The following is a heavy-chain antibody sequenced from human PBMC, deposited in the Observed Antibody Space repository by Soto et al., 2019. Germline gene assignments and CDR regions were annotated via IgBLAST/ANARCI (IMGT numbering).Heavy chain of an antibody. J-gene: IGHJ6*02. CDR1: GFTFSSYA. Sequence: HPGGSLRLSCAASGFTFSSYAMHWVRQAPGKGLEWVAVISYDGSNKYYADSVKGRFTIPRDNSKNTLYLQMNSLRAEDTAVYYCAKDGGGWIPLGLRSGNGMDVWGPGTTVTVSS. D-gene: IGHD5-18*01. V-gene: IGHV3-30-3*01. CDR2: ISYDGSNK. CDR3: AKDGGGWIPLGLRSGNGMDV.